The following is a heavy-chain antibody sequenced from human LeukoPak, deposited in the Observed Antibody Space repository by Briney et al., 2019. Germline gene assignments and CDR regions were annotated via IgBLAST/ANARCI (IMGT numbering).Heavy chain of an antibody. CDR2: IYPGDSDT. CDR1: GYSFTSYW. D-gene: IGHD3-16*01. CDR3: ARHRGSLGHTYDY. J-gene: IGHJ4*02. V-gene: IGHV5-51*01. Sequence: GESLKIPCKGSGYSFTSYWIGWVRHMPGKGLEWMGIIYPGDSDTRYSPSFQGQVTISADKTISTAYLQWSSLKASDTAMYYCARHRGSLGHTYDYWGQGTLVTVSS.